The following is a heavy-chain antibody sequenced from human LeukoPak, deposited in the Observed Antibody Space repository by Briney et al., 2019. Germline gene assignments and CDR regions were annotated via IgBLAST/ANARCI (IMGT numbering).Heavy chain of an antibody. J-gene: IGHJ4*02. V-gene: IGHV3-30*18. CDR2: ISYDGSNK. D-gene: IGHD3-3*01. CDR1: GFTFSSYG. Sequence: PGGPLRLSCAASGFTFSSYGMHWVRQAPGKGLEWVAVISYDGSNKYYADSVKGRFTISRDNSKNTLYLQMNSLRAEDTAVYYCAKEGKEGLRFLRYFDYWGQGTLVTVSS. CDR3: AKEGKEGLRFLRYFDY.